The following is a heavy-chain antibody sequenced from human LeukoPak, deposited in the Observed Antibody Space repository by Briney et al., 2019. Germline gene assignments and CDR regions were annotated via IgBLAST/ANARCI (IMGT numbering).Heavy chain of an antibody. CDR3: AREEVGSSWYNYYYGMDV. Sequence: SVKVSCKASGGTFSSYAISWVRQAPGQGLEWMGRILPILGIANYAQKFQGRVTITADKSTSTAYMELSSLRSEDTAVYYCAREEVGSSWYNYYYGMDVWGQGTTVTVSS. D-gene: IGHD6-13*01. CDR1: GGTFSSYA. V-gene: IGHV1-69*04. CDR2: ILPILGIA. J-gene: IGHJ6*02.